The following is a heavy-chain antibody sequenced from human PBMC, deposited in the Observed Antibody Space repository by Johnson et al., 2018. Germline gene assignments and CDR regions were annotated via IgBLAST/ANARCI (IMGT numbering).Heavy chain of an antibody. CDR2: IHYTGST. Sequence: QVQLQESGPGLVKPSETLSLTCTVSGGSISSYYWSWIRPPPGKGLEWIGYIHYTGSTNYNPSLKSLVTISVDTSKHQFSLKLSSVTAADTALYYCAREDIVVVPATRDYYYYGMDVWGQGTTVTVSS. D-gene: IGHD2-2*01. V-gene: IGHV4-59*01. CDR3: AREDIVVVPATRDYYYYGMDV. CDR1: GGSISSYY. J-gene: IGHJ6*02.